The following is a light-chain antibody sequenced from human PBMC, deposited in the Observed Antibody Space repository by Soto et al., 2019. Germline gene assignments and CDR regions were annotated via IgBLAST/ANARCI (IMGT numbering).Light chain of an antibody. Sequence: EIVMTQSPATLSVSPGERATLSCRASQSIRSNLAWYQQKPGQAPSLLIYGASTRATAIPARFSGSGSGTEFTLTISSLQSEDFAVYYCQQYNGWPYTFGQGTKLESK. J-gene: IGKJ2*01. CDR3: QQYNGWPYT. CDR1: QSIRSN. V-gene: IGKV3-15*01. CDR2: GAS.